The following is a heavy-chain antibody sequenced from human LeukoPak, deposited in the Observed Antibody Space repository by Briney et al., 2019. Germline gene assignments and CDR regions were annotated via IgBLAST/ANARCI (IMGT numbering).Heavy chain of an antibody. Sequence: PGGSLRLSCAASGFTFSSYSMNWVRQAPGKGLEWVSSISSSSSYIYYADSVKGRFTISRDNAKNSLYLQMNSLRAEDTAVYYCASYYDFWSGYPLYWGQGTLVTVSS. D-gene: IGHD3-3*01. CDR3: ASYYDFWSGYPLY. J-gene: IGHJ4*02. CDR2: ISSSSSYI. CDR1: GFTFSSYS. V-gene: IGHV3-21*01.